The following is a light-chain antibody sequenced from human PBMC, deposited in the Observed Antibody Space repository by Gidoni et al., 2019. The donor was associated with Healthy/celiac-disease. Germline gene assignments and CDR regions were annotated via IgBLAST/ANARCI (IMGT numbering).Light chain of an antibody. CDR1: QSVSRRY. Sequence: ELVLTQPPGPLSLSPGERATLSCRASQSVSRRYLAWYQQKPGQAPRLLIYGASSRATGIPDRFSGSGSGTDFTLTISRLEPEEFAVYYCQQYGSTPETFGQGTKVEIK. CDR2: GAS. CDR3: QQYGSTPET. V-gene: IGKV3-20*01. J-gene: IGKJ1*01.